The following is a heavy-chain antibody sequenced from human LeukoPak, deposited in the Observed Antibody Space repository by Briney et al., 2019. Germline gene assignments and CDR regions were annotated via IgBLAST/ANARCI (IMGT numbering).Heavy chain of an antibody. V-gene: IGHV4-4*07. CDR2: IYTRGST. J-gene: IGHJ4*02. CDR1: GGSINNYY. Sequence: PSETLSLTCTVSGGSINNYYWSWIRQPAGEGLEWIGRIYTRGSTNYNPSLKSRVTMSVDTSKNQFSLKLSSVSAADTAVYYCARIPLGYSGAYYFDYWGQGTLVTVSP. D-gene: IGHD5-12*01. CDR3: ARIPLGYSGAYYFDY.